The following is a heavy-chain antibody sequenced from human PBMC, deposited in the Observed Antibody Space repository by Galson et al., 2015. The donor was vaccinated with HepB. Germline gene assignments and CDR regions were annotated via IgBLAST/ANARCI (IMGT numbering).Heavy chain of an antibody. Sequence: SVKVSCKASGYTFNTYAMNWVRQAPGQGLEWMGWINTNTGNPTYAQGFTGRFVFSLDTSVSTAYPQISTLRPEDTAVYYCGRGGWYSDYWGQGTLITVSS. CDR1: GYTFNTYA. J-gene: IGHJ4*02. V-gene: IGHV7-4-1*02. D-gene: IGHD6-19*01. CDR2: INTNTGNP. CDR3: GRGGWYSDY.